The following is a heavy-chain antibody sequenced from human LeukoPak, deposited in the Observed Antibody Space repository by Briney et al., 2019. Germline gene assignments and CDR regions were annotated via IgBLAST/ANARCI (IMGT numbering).Heavy chain of an antibody. D-gene: IGHD2-21*01. Sequence: GGSLRLSCAASGFTFSIYAMSWVRQAPGKGLDWVSGITGSGGSTYYADSVKGRLTISRDNSKNTLYLQMNSVRAEGTAVYYCARDLRDSQRTFDYWGQGTLVTVSS. V-gene: IGHV3-23*01. CDR3: ARDLRDSQRTFDY. J-gene: IGHJ4*02. CDR1: GFTFSIYA. CDR2: ITGSGGST.